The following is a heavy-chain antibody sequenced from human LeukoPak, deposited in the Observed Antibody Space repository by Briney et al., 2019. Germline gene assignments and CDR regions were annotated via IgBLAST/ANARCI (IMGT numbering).Heavy chain of an antibody. V-gene: IGHV1-2*02. CDR1: GYTFTGYY. J-gene: IGHJ6*03. CDR2: INPNSGGT. CDR3: ARDLGFTMVRGYYMDV. Sequence: GASVKVSCKASGYTFTGYYMHWVRQAPGQGLEWMGWINPNSGGTNYAQKFQGRVTMTRDTSISTAYMELSRLRSDDTAVYYCARDLGFTMVRGYYMDVWGKGTTVTISS. D-gene: IGHD3-10*01.